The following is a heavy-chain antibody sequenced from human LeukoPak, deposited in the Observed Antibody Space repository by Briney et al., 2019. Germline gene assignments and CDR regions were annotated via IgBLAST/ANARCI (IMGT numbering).Heavy chain of an antibody. CDR1: GFTFSSYS. J-gene: IGHJ5*02. CDR2: ISFNGGST. CDR3: VRAAIARDLWVWLDP. V-gene: IGHV3-64D*06. D-gene: IGHD2-2*02. Sequence: GGSLRLSCSVSGFTFSSYSMYWVRQAPGKGLEYVSAISFNGGSTYYADSVKGRFTVSRDNSKNALYLQMNSLRDEDTAVYYCVRAAIARDLWVWLDPWGQGTLVTVSS.